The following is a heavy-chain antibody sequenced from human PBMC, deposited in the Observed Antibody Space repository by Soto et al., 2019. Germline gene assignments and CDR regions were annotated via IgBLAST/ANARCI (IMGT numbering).Heavy chain of an antibody. D-gene: IGHD5-12*01. V-gene: IGHV3-33*01. CDR3: ARDGDGGYGAHFDY. CDR1: GFTFSSYG. Sequence: QVQLVESGGGVVQPGRSLRLSCAASGFTFSSYGMHWVRQAPGKGLEWVAVIWYDGSNKYYADSVKGRFTISRDNSKNTLYLQMNSLRAEDTAVYYCARDGDGGYGAHFDYWGQGTLVTVSS. J-gene: IGHJ4*02. CDR2: IWYDGSNK.